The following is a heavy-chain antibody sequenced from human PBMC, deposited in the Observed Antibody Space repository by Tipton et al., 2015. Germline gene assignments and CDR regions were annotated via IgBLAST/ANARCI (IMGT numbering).Heavy chain of an antibody. CDR1: GGSIGSSY. J-gene: IGHJ6*02. D-gene: IGHD6-19*01. CDR2: IYHTGST. CDR3: ARGAVPHYYGMDV. V-gene: IGHV4-59*01. Sequence: TLSLTCKVSGGSIGSSYWNWIRQPPGKGLEWIGDIYHTGSTYYNPSLKSRFIMSVDTSKNQFSLKLSSVTAADTAVYFCARGAVPHYYGMDVWGQGTTVTVSS.